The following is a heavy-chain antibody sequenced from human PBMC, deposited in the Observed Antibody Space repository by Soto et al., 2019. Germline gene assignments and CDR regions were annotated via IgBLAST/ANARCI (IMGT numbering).Heavy chain of an antibody. CDR2: IFSNDEK. J-gene: IGHJ4*01. V-gene: IGHV2-26*01. CDR3: ARVSTLFEVVADY. D-gene: IGHD3-3*01. Sequence: QVTLKESGPVLVKPTETLTLTCTVSGFSLSNARMGVSWIRQPPGKALEWLAHIFSNDEKSYSTSLKSRLTISKDTSKSQVVLTMTNMDPVDKATYYCARVSTLFEVVADYWRHGNLVTVSS. CDR1: GFSLSNARMG.